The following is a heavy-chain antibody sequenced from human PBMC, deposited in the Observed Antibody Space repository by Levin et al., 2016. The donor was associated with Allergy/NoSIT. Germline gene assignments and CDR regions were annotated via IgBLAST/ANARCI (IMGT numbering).Heavy chain of an antibody. D-gene: IGHD3-22*01. J-gene: IGHJ4*02. V-gene: IGHV3-11*06. CDR2: ISSSDSST. CDR1: GFTFSDYY. CDR3: AAYYYDRSGYNFDY. Sequence: GESLKISCAASGFTFSDYYMTWIRQAPGKGLEWVSYISSSDSSTNYADSVKGRFTISRDNAKNSLYLQMNSLRAEDTAVYYCAAYYYDRSGYNFDYWGQGTLVTVSS.